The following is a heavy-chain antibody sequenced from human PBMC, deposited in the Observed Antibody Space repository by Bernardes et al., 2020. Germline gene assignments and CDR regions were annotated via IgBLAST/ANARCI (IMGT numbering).Heavy chain of an antibody. Sequence: ASVKASCKASGYTFTSYYMHWVRQAPGQGLEWMGIINPSGGSTSYAQKFQGRVTMTRDTSTSTVYMELSSLRSEDTAVYYCARVGISRSKRTGWFDPWGQGTLVTVSS. CDR2: INPSGGST. J-gene: IGHJ5*02. CDR3: ARVGISRSKRTGWFDP. CDR1: GYTFTSYY. D-gene: IGHD1-20*01. V-gene: IGHV1-46*01.